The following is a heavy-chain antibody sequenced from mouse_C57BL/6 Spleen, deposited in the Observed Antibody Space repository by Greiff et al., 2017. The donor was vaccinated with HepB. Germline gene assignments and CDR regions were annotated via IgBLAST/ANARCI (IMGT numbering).Heavy chain of an antibody. CDR2: INPNNGGT. J-gene: IGHJ1*03. V-gene: IGHV1-18*01. Sequence: EVQLVESGPELVKPGASVKIPCKASGYTFTDYNMDWVKQSHGKSLEWIGDINPNNGGTIYNQKFKGKATLTVDKSSSTAYMELRSLTSEDTAVYYCARRSPSRIYYGYDGGPYWYFDVWGTGTTVTVSS. D-gene: IGHD2-2*01. CDR1: GYTFTDYN. CDR3: ARRSPSRIYYGYDGGPYWYFDV.